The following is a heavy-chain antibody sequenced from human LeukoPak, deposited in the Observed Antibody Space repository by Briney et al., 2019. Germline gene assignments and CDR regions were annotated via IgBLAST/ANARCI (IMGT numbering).Heavy chain of an antibody. V-gene: IGHV3-48*03. J-gene: IGHJ4*02. D-gene: IGHD2-2*01. CDR1: GFTFSSYE. CDR3: AKDLGDIVVVPAGGDFDY. CDR2: ISSSGSTI. Sequence: PGGSLRLSCAASGFTFSSYEMNWVRQAPGKGLEWVSYISSSGSTIYYADSVKGRFTISRDNSKNTLYLQMNSLRAEDTAVYYCAKDLGDIVVVPAGGDFDYWGQGTLVTVSS.